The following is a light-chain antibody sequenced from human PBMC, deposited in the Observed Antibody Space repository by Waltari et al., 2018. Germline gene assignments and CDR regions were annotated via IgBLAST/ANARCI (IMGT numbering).Light chain of an antibody. CDR3: QQYGTSPRT. CDR1: QSVSSNY. CDR2: GAS. V-gene: IGKV3-20*01. J-gene: IGKJ1*01. Sequence: EIVFTQSPGTLSLSPGERASLSCRTSQSVSSNYLAWYQQRPGQAPRLLIYGASSRANGIPDRFSGSGSGTDFTLTISRLEPEDFAVYYCQQYGTSPRTFGQGTKVEIK.